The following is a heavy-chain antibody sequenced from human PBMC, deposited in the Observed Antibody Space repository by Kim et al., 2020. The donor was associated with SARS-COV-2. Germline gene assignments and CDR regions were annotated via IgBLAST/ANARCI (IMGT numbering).Heavy chain of an antibody. Sequence: GGSLRLSCAASGFTFSNAWMSWVRQAPGKGLEWVGRIKSKTDGGTTDYAAPVKGRFTISRDDSKNTLYLQMNSLKTEDTAVYYCTTDLLRRGSMIVEAHDYWGQGTLVTVSS. J-gene: IGHJ4*02. CDR2: IKSKTDGGTT. CDR3: TTDLLRRGSMIVEAHDY. V-gene: IGHV3-15*01. D-gene: IGHD3-22*01. CDR1: GFTFSNAW.